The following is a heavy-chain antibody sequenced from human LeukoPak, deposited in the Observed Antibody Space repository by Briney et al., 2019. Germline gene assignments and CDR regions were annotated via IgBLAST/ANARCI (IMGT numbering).Heavy chain of an antibody. CDR2: IKADGSET. CDR3: AYRNNFEY. V-gene: IGHV3-7*05. CDR1: GVSPSGHW. J-gene: IGHJ4*02. D-gene: IGHD1-26*01. Sequence: GRSLSLSCAPSGVSPSGHWITSGRQPPGKGLEWVANIKADGSETYYVDSVKGRFTISRDDAKRTVDLQMDNLRAEDTAIYYCAYRNNFEYWGQGALVTVSS.